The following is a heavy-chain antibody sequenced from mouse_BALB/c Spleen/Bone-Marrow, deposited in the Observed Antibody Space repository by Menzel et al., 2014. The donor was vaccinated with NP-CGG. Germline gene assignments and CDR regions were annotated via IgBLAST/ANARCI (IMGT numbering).Heavy chain of an antibody. D-gene: IGHD2-1*01. Sequence: VQLQQSGPGLVSPSQSLSITCTVSGFSLSRYSLHWVRQPPGKGLEWLGMIWGGGGTDYNSALKSRLSISKDNSKSQVFLKMNSLQTDDTAMYYCARNPPYGNYKDYYAMDYWGQGTSVTVSS. J-gene: IGHJ4*01. V-gene: IGHV2-6-4*01. CDR3: ARNPPYGNYKDYYAMDY. CDR2: IWGGGGT. CDR1: GFSLSRYS.